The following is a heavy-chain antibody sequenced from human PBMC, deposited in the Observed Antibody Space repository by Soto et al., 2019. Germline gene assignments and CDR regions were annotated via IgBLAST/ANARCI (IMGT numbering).Heavy chain of an antibody. D-gene: IGHD2-21*01. J-gene: IGHJ6*03. CDR1: GFTFDDYA. CDR2: ISWNSGSI. V-gene: IGHV3-9*01. Sequence: GGSLRLSCAASGFTFDDYAMHWVRQAPGKGLEWVSGISWNSGSIGYADSVKGRFTISRDNAKNSLYLQMNSLRAGDTALYYCAQDGEGQYYYYYMDVWGKGTTVTVSS. CDR3: AQDGEGQYYYYYMDV.